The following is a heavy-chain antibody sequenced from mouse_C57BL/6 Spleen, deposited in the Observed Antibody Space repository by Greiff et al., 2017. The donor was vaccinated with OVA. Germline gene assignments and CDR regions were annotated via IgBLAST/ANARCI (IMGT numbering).Heavy chain of an antibody. CDR1: GYAFSSSW. V-gene: IGHV1-82*01. CDR3: AREDYYGSSEGFAY. D-gene: IGHD1-1*01. CDR2: IYPGDGDT. J-gene: IGHJ3*01. Sequence: QVQLQQSGPELVKPGASVKISCKASGYAFSSSWMNWVKQRPGKGLEWIGRIYPGDGDTNYNGKFKGKATLTADKSSSTAYMQLSSLTSEDSAVYFCAREDYYGSSEGFAYWGQGTLVTVSA.